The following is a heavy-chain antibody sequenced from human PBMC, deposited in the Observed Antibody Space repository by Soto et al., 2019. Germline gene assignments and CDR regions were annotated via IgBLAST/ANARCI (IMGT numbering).Heavy chain of an antibody. CDR3: ARLAYSNFLGGLDS. CDR1: GFIFSAYG. Sequence: GGSLRLSCAASGFIFSAYGIHWVRQAPGKGLEWVAIVWNDGINKYYADSVKGRFTISRDNFKNTVDLQMNSLRVEDTAVYYCARLAYSNFLGGLDSWGQGTMVIISS. D-gene: IGHD1-26*01. CDR2: VWNDGINK. J-gene: IGHJ5*01. V-gene: IGHV3-33*01.